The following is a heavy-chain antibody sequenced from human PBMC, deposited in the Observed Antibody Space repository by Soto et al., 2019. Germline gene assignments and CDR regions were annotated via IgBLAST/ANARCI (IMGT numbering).Heavy chain of an antibody. V-gene: IGHV4-39*07. CDR3: AREVCSGGSCYFLWP. J-gene: IGHJ5*02. CDR1: GGSISSSSYY. D-gene: IGHD2-15*01. Sequence: SETLSLTCTVSGGSISSSSYYWGWIRQPPGKGLEWIGSIYYSGSTYYNPSLKSRVTISVDTSKNQFSLKLSSVTAADTAVYYCAREVCSGGSCYFLWPWGQGTLVTVSS. CDR2: IYYSGST.